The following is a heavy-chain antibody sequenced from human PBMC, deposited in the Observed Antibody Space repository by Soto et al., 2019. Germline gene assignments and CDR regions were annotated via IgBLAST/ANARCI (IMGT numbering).Heavy chain of an antibody. CDR2: ISYDGSNK. Sequence: GGSLRLSCAASGFTFSSYDMYWVRQAPGKGLEWVAVISYDGSNKYYADSVKGRFTISRDNSKNTLYLQMNSLRAEDTAVYYCAKRISGYSSVWPEMGGFDYWGQGTMVTVSS. J-gene: IGHJ4*02. V-gene: IGHV3-30*18. D-gene: IGHD6-19*01. CDR3: AKRISGYSSVWPEMGGFDY. CDR1: GFTFSSYD.